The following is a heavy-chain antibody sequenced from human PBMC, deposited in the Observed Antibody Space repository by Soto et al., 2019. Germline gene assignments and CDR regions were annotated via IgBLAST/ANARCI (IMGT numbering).Heavy chain of an antibody. V-gene: IGHV1-18*01. CDR1: GYTFTSYG. J-gene: IGHJ4*02. CDR3: ARGRYGDY. Sequence: QVHLVQSGAEVKKPGASVKVSCKGSGYTFTSYGITWVRQAPGQGLEWMGWISAHNGNTDDAQKLQGRVTVTRDTSTSTPYMELRSLRSDDTSVYYCARGRYGDYWGQGALVTVSS. D-gene: IGHD1-1*01. CDR2: ISAHNGNT.